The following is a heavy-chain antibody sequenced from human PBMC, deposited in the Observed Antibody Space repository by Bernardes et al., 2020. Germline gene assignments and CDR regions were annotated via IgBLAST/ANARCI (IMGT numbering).Heavy chain of an antibody. CDR2: IRGSGDTT. D-gene: IGHD3-10*01. V-gene: IGHV3-23*01. CDR3: AKGHPPRALVRVRYNYYGMDV. Sequence: GGSLRLSCAASGIMFSSYAMTWVRQAPGKGLEWVSTIRGSGDTTYYADSVKGRFTISRDNSKNTLYLQMNSLRAEDTAVYYCAKGHPPRALVRVRYNYYGMDVWGQGTTVTVSS. CDR1: GIMFSSYA. J-gene: IGHJ6*02.